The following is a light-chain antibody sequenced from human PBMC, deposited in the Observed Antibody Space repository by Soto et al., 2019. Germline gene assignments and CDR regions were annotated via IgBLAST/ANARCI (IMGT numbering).Light chain of an antibody. V-gene: IGKV3-11*01. CDR3: QQRTNWRALT. J-gene: IGKJ4*01. CDR1: QSVASF. Sequence: EIVLTQSPATLSLSPGXRATLSCRASQSVASFLAWYQQKPGQAPRLLIYDASHRTAGIPARFSGSGSGTDFTLTISSLEPEDFAVYYCQQRTNWRALTFGGGTKVDTK. CDR2: DAS.